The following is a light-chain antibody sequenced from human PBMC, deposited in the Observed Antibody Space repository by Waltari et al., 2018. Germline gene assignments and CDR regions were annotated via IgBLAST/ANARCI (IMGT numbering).Light chain of an antibody. V-gene: IGKV3-20*01. Sequence: EIVLTQSPGTLSLSLGERVTLSCRASQSVSSSYLAWYQQKPGQAPRLLIYAASTRAPGIPDRFSGRGSGTGFTLTISSLEPEDSAVYYCQQYGSTLITFGQGTRLEIK. J-gene: IGKJ5*01. CDR3: QQYGSTLIT. CDR1: QSVSSSY. CDR2: AAS.